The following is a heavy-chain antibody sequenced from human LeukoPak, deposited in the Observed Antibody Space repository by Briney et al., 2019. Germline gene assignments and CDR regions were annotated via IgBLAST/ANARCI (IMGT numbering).Heavy chain of an antibody. D-gene: IGHD6-13*01. Sequence: GGSLRLSCAASGFTFSINAMSWVRQAPGKGLEWVSTIGDTDLSTHYADSVKGRFTISRDNSENTLYLQMNSLRAEDTAVYYCARRVAAAALDYWGQGTLVTVSS. CDR3: ARRVAAAALDY. J-gene: IGHJ4*02. V-gene: IGHV3-23*01. CDR2: IGDTDLST. CDR1: GFTFSINA.